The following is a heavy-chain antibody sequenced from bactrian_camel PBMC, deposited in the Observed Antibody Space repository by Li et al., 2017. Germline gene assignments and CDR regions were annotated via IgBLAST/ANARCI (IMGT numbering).Heavy chain of an antibody. CDR2: IYTSGMST. V-gene: IGHV3-2*01. CDR3: AAAGLGLDDQCSGSWDY. CDR1: AFTFSAYY. J-gene: IGHJ4*01. Sequence: HVQLVESGGGLVQPGGSLRLSCEASAFTFSAYYMSWVRQAPGKGLEWVSSIYTSGMSTYYAGSVKGRFTISQDNAKNTLYLTMDALKPEDTAKYYCAAAGLGLDDQCSGSWDYWGQGTQVTVS. D-gene: IGHD3*01.